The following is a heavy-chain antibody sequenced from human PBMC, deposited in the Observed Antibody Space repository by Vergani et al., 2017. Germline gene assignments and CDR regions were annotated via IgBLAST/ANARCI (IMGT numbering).Heavy chain of an antibody. J-gene: IGHJ3*02. V-gene: IGHV4-59*01. CDR2: IYYSGST. CDR1: GGSISSYY. D-gene: IGHD3-10*01. Sequence: QVQLQESGPGLVKPSETLSLTCTVSGGSISSYYWSWIRQPPGKGLEWIGYIYYSGSTNYNPSLKSRVTISVDTSQNQFSLKLSSVTAADTAVYDCARKARGGAFDIWGQGTMVTVSS. CDR3: ARKARGGAFDI.